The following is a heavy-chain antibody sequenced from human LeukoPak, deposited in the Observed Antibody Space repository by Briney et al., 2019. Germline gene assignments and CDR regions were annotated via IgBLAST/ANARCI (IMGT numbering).Heavy chain of an antibody. CDR2: IYYSGTT. CDR3: ARGAYDSSGYYLRAFDY. D-gene: IGHD3-22*01. J-gene: IGHJ4*02. CDR1: GGSMISQY. Sequence: PSETLSLTCSVSGGSMISQYWTWIRQSPGKGLEWIGYIYYSGTTNYNPSLKSRVTISVDTSKNYFFLQLSSVTAADTAVYYCARGAYDSSGYYLRAFDYWGQGTLVTVSS. V-gene: IGHV4-59*11.